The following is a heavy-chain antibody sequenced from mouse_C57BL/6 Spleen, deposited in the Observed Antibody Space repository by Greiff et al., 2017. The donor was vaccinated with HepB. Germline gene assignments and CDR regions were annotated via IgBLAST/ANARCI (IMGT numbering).Heavy chain of an antibody. V-gene: IGHV1-80*01. CDR1: GYAFSSYW. J-gene: IGHJ4*01. Sequence: LEESGAELVKPGASVKISCKASGYAFSSYWMNWVKQRPGKGLEWIGQIYPGDGDTNYNGKFKGKATLTADKSSSTAYMQLSSLTSEDSAVYFCARCTVVPYYYAMDYWGQGTSVTVSS. CDR3: ARCTVVPYYYAMDY. CDR2: IYPGDGDT. D-gene: IGHD1-1*01.